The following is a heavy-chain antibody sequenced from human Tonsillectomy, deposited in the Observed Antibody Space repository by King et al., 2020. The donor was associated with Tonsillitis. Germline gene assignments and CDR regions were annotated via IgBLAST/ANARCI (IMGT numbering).Heavy chain of an antibody. CDR3: ARGWAVACLFSFDY. V-gene: IGHV4-59*01. D-gene: IGHD6-19*01. J-gene: IGHJ4*02. CDR1: DGSIRSYY. Sequence: VQLQESGPGLEKPSETLSLTCTVSDGSIRSYYWSWIRQPPGRGLEWIGYIYDSGNANYNPSLTSRLTISLDTSKNQFSLNLTSVTAADTAVYYCARGWAVACLFSFDYWGQGTLVTFSS. CDR2: IYDSGNA.